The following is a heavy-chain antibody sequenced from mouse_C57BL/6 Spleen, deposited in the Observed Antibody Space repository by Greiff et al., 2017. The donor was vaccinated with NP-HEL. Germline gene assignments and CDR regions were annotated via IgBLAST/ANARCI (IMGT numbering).Heavy chain of an antibody. CDR2: IYPGSGST. J-gene: IGHJ1*03. CDR3: ARGDYGRPYWYFDV. V-gene: IGHV1-55*01. Sequence: VQLQQSGAELVKPGASVKMSCKASGYTFTSYWITWVKQRPGQGLEWIGDIYPGSGSTNYNEKFKSKATLTVDTSSSTAYMQLSSLTSEDSAVYYCARGDYGRPYWYFDVWGTGTTVTVSS. D-gene: IGHD1-1*01. CDR1: GYTFTSYW.